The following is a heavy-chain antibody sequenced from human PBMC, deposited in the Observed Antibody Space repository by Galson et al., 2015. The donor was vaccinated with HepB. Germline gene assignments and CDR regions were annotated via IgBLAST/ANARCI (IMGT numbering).Heavy chain of an antibody. CDR2: MNPNSGNT. V-gene: IGHV1-8*01. CDR1: GYTFTSYD. J-gene: IGHJ6*02. D-gene: IGHD1-26*01. Sequence: SVKVSCKASGYTFTSYDINWVRQATGQGLEWMGWMNPNSGNTGYAQKFQGRVTMTRNTSISTAYMELSSLRSEDTAVYYCARGRARWWELDYYYYGMDVWGQGTTVTVSS. CDR3: ARGRARWWELDYYYYGMDV.